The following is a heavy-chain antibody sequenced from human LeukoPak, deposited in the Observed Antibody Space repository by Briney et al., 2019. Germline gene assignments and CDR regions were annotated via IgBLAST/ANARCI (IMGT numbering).Heavy chain of an antibody. CDR1: GGSFSGFY. CDR2: INLGGTT. V-gene: IGHV4-34*01. J-gene: IGHJ4*02. D-gene: IGHD6-6*01. CDR3: TRQYSSSYYSDY. Sequence: PSETLSLTCAVPGGSFSGFYWSWIRQPPGGGLEWIADINLGGTTNYNPSLKSRVTISDDTSKNQFSLNLKSMTAADTAVYYCTRQYSSSYYSDYWGQGTLVTVSS.